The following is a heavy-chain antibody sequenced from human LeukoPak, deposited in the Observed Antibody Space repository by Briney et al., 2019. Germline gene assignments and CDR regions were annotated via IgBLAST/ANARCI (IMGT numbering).Heavy chain of an antibody. CDR1: GFTFSSYG. CDR2: IWYDGSNK. V-gene: IGHV3-33*01. CDR3: ARGGYSGSYYGMDV. Sequence: GGSLRLSCAASGFTFSSYGMHWVRQAPGKGLEWVTVIWYDGSNKDYADSVKGRFTISRDNSKNTLYLQMNSLRAEDTAVYYCARGGYSGSYYGMDVWGQGTTVTVSS. J-gene: IGHJ6*02. D-gene: IGHD1-26*01.